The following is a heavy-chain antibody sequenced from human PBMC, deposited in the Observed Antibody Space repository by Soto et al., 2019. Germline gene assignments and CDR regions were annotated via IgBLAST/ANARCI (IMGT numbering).Heavy chain of an antibody. J-gene: IGHJ5*02. CDR2: INPSGGST. D-gene: IGHD6-19*01. CDR3: AREPDGIAVAGTSTGVDNWFDP. Sequence: QVQLVQSGAEVKKPGASVKVSCKASGYTFTSYYMHWVRQAPGQGLEWMGIINPSGGSTSYAQKFQGRVTMTRDTSTSTVYMELSSLRSEDTAVYYCAREPDGIAVAGTSTGVDNWFDPWGQGTLVTVSS. CDR1: GYTFTSYY. V-gene: IGHV1-46*03.